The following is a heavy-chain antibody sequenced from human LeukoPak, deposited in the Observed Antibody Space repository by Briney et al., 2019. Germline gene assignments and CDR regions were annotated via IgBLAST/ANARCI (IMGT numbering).Heavy chain of an antibody. J-gene: IGHJ6*03. Sequence: SGGSLRLSCAASGFTFSTNAMTWVRQAPGKGLEWVSAISGSGGSTYYTDSVKGRFTISRDNSKNTLYLQMNSLRAEDTAVYYCARGDRITMVRGFPYYMDAWGKGTTVTISS. V-gene: IGHV3-23*01. CDR2: ISGSGGST. CDR3: ARGDRITMVRGFPYYMDA. CDR1: GFTFSTNA. D-gene: IGHD3-10*01.